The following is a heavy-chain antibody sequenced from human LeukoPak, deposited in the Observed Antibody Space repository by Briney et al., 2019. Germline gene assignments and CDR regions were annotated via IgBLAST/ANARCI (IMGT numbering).Heavy chain of an antibody. CDR3: ATARRAAAVWFDP. CDR2: FDPEDAET. J-gene: IGHJ5*02. CDR1: GYTLTELS. Sequence: ASVKVSCKVSGYTLTELSMHWLRQAPGKGLEWMGGFDPEDAETIYAQKFQGTVTITEDTSTDTAYMELSRLRSEDTAVYYCATARRAAAVWFDPWGQGTLVTVSS. V-gene: IGHV1-24*01. D-gene: IGHD6-13*01.